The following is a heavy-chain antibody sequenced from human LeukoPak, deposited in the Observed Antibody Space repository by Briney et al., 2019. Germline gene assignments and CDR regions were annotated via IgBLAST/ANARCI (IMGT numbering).Heavy chain of an antibody. Sequence: GGSLRLSCAASGFTFSSYWMNCVRQAPGKGLEWVASISLDGSERYYVGSVKGRFTISRDNAKKSLYLRMNSLRAEDTAVYYCARDTELSSSFAFDIWGQGTLVTVSS. V-gene: IGHV3-7*01. CDR3: ARDTELSSSFAFDI. D-gene: IGHD6-13*01. CDR1: GFTFSSYW. CDR2: ISLDGSER. J-gene: IGHJ3*02.